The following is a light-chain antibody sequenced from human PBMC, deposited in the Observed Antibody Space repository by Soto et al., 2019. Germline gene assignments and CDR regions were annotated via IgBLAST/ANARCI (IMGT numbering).Light chain of an antibody. Sequence: QSALTQPASVSGSPGQSITTSCTGTSSDVGGYNYVSWYQQHPGKAPKLLICDVTNRPSGVSNRFSGSKSGNTASLTISGLQTEDEADYYCSSFASSIPLVFGGGTKLTVL. J-gene: IGLJ2*01. V-gene: IGLV2-14*03. CDR3: SSFASSIPLV. CDR1: SSDVGGYNY. CDR2: DVT.